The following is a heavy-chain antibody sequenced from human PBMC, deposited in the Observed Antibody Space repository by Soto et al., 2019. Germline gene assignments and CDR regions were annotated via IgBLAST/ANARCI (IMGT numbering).Heavy chain of an antibody. J-gene: IGHJ6*02. Sequence: QVQLVEAGGGVVQPGRSLRLSCAASGFTFSNNVMHWVRQAPVKGLEWVAVISFDGSNKNYADSVKGRFTISRDNSKNTLYLQMNSLRAEDSAVYYCAKSRDDTYYYYGMDVWGQGTKVTVSS. V-gene: IGHV3-30*18. CDR3: AKSRDDTYYYYGMDV. CDR1: GFTFSNNV. CDR2: ISFDGSNK. D-gene: IGHD2-2*01.